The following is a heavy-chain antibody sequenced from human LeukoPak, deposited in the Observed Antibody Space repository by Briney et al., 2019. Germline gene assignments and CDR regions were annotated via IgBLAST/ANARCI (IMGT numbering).Heavy chain of an antibody. Sequence: PGGSLRLSCAASGFTFSSYWMSWVRQAPGKGLEWVSSISSSSSYIYYADSVKGRFTISRDNSKNTVDLHINSLRAEDTAVYYCASNGYGAGTTTWGQGALVTVSS. CDR1: GFTFSSYW. CDR2: ISSSSSYI. J-gene: IGHJ4*02. CDR3: ASNGYGAGTTT. V-gene: IGHV3-21*04. D-gene: IGHD3-10*01.